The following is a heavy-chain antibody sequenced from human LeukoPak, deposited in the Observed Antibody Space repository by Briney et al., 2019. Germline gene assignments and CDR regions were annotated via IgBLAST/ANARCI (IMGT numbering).Heavy chain of an antibody. CDR1: GFTFSSYA. V-gene: IGHV3-30*01. CDR2: ISYDGSNK. CDR3: AREYQLLLGYYYYYMDV. J-gene: IGHJ6*03. Sequence: PGRSLRPSCAASGFTFSSYAMHWVRQAPGKGLEWVAVISYDGSNKYYADSVKGRFTISRDNSKNTLYLQMNSLRAEDTAVYYCAREYQLLLGYYYYYMDVWGKGTTVTVSS. D-gene: IGHD2-2*01.